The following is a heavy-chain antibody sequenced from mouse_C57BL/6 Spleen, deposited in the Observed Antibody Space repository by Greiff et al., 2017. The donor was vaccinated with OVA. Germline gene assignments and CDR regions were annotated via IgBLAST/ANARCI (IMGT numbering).Heavy chain of an antibody. CDR3: TNSGSSYWYFDV. J-gene: IGHJ1*03. V-gene: IGHV1-15*01. CDR2: IDPETGGT. D-gene: IGHD1-1*01. CDR1: GYTFTDYE. Sequence: QVQLKESGAELVRPGASVTLSCKASGYTFTDYEMNWVKQTPVHGLEWIGAIDPETGGTAYNQKFKGKAILTADKSSSTAYMELRSLTSEDSAVYYCTNSGSSYWYFDVWGTGTTVTVSS.